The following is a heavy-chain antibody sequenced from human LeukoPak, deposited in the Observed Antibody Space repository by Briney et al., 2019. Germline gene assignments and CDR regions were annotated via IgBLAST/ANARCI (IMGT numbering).Heavy chain of an antibody. CDR2: IYHSGST. V-gene: IGHV4-30-2*01. J-gene: IGHJ4*02. D-gene: IGHD3-22*01. CDR3: ARSLIVPYYFDY. CDR1: GGSISRGGYS. Sequence: SETLSLTCAGSGGSISRGGYSWSWLRQPPGTGLEWIGYIYHSGSTYYNPSLKSRVTISVDRSKNQFSLKLSSVTAADTAVYYCARSLIVPYYFDYWGQGTLVTVSS.